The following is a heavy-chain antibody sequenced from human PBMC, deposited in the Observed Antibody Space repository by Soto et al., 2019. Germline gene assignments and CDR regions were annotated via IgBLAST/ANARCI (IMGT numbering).Heavy chain of an antibody. CDR2: FDPEDGET. V-gene: IGHV1-24*01. CDR1: GYTLTELS. D-gene: IGHD2-2*01. Sequence: QVQLVQSGAEVKKPGASVKVSCKVSGYTLTELSMHWVRQAPGKGLEWMGGFDPEDGETIYAQKFQCRITMNEDTSTDTAYMELSSLRSEDTAVYYCATDSPKYCSSTSCFKWGWFDPWGQGTLVTVSS. CDR3: ATDSPKYCSSTSCFKWGWFDP. J-gene: IGHJ5*02.